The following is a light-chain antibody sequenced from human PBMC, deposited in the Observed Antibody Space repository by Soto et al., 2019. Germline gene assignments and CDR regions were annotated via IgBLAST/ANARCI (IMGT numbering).Light chain of an antibody. V-gene: IGKV3-15*01. CDR3: QQYSDRPPT. CDR1: QSVSSN. Sequence: EIVLAQSPATLSVSPGERATLFCRASQSVSSNLAWYQQKPGQAPRLLIYGASTRASGIPARFSGSGSGTEFALTITSLQSEDLAVYYCQQYSDRPPTFGPGTKVEIK. CDR2: GAS. J-gene: IGKJ1*01.